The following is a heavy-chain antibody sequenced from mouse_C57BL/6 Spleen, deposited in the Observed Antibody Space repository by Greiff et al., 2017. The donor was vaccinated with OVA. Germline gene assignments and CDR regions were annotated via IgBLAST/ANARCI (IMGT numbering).Heavy chain of an antibody. CDR1: GFTFSDYY. V-gene: IGHV5-16*01. J-gene: IGHJ2*01. D-gene: IGHD1-1*01. CDR3: AREGDYYGSSSYFDY. Sequence: DVKLVESEGGLVQPGSSMKLSCTASGFTFSDYYMAWVRQVPEKGLEWVANINYDGSSTYYLDSLKSRFIISRDNAKNILYLQMSSLKSEDTATYYCAREGDYYGSSSYFDYWGQGTTLTVSS. CDR2: INYDGSST.